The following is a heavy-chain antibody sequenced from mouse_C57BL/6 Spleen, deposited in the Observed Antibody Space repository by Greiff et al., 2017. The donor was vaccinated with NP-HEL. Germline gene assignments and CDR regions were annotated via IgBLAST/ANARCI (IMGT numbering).Heavy chain of an antibody. CDR2: IRSKSNNYAT. CDR1: GFSFNTYA. Sequence: EVKLMESGGGLVQPKGSLKLSCAASGFSFNTYAMYWVRQAPGKGLEWVARIRSKSNNYATYYADSVKDRFTISRDDSESMLYLQMNNLKTEDTSMYYCVRLLDYWGQGTTLTVSS. V-gene: IGHV10-1*01. J-gene: IGHJ2*01. CDR3: VRLLDY.